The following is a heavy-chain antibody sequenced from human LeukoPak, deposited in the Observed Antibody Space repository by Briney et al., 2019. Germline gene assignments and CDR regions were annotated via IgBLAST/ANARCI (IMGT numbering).Heavy chain of an antibody. J-gene: IGHJ4*02. CDR3: ARGETAVTSRLDY. D-gene: IGHD4-17*01. CDR2: ISVTGSTR. Sequence: TGGSLRLSCAASGFTFTSYSMNWVRQAPGKGLEWLSYISVTGSTRYYADSVKGRFTISRDNVKDSVYLQMTTLRDDDTAVYFCARGETAVTSRLDYWGQGTLVTVSS. CDR1: GFTFTSYS. V-gene: IGHV3-48*02.